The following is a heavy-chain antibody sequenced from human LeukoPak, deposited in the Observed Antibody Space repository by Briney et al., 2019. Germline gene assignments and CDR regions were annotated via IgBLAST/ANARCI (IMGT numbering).Heavy chain of an antibody. V-gene: IGHV3-48*04. D-gene: IGHD3-10*01. CDR1: GFTASSNS. Sequence: GGSLRLSCTVSGFTASSNSMSWVRQAPGKGLEWVSYICSSGSTIYYANSVKGRITISRDNAKNSLYLQMNSLRAEDTAVYYCARGVMTMVRGVITQPSDYWGQGTLVTVSS. CDR3: ARGVMTMVRGVITQPSDY. J-gene: IGHJ4*02. CDR2: ICSSGSTI.